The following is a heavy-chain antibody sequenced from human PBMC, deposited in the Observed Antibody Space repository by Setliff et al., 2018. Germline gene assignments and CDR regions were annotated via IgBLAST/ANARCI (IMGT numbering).Heavy chain of an antibody. CDR1: GGSFSGYY. CDR3: ARENSYGPYYYYYYMDV. CDR2: IYTSGST. V-gene: IGHV4-59*10. Sequence: KASETLSLTCAVYGGSFSGYYWSWVRQPPGKGLEWIGRIYTSGSTNYNPSLKSRVTMSVDTSKNQFSLKLSSVTAADTAVYYCARENSYGPYYYYYYMDVWGKGTTVTVSS. J-gene: IGHJ6*03. D-gene: IGHD5-18*01.